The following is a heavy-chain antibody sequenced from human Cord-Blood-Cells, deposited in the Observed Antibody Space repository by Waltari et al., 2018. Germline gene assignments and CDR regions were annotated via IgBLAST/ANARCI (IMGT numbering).Heavy chain of an antibody. J-gene: IGHJ4*02. Sequence: QVQLQQWGAGLLKPSETLSLTCAVYGGPFRGHYGSWIRQPPGKGLEWIGEINHSGSTNYNPSLKSRVTISVDTSKNQFSLKLSSVTAADTAVYYCARDIAVAGTGDWGQGTLVTVSS. D-gene: IGHD6-19*01. CDR1: GGPFRGHY. CDR2: INHSGST. V-gene: IGHV4-34*01. CDR3: ARDIAVAGTGD.